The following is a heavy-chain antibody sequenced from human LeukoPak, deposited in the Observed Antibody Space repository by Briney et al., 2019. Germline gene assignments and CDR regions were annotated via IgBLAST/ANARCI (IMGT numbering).Heavy chain of an antibody. Sequence: GGSLGLSCAASGFTVGTKYMNWVRQAPGKGLEWVSILYSGGDTYYADSVKGRFTISRDNSRNTLSLQMNSLRVEDTAVYYCARVGDHYHWNFDLWGRGTLVTVSS. J-gene: IGHJ2*01. D-gene: IGHD3-10*01. CDR2: LYSGGDT. V-gene: IGHV3-53*01. CDR1: GFTVGTKY. CDR3: ARVGDHYHWNFDL.